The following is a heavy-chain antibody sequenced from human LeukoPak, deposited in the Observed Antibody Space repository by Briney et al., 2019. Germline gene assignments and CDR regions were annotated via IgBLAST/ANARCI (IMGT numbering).Heavy chain of an antibody. CDR1: GPSISSYY. J-gene: IGHJ6*03. CDR3: ARHIQLLNFYYCMDV. CDR2: IHARGST. V-gene: IGHV4-4*09. Sequence: SETLSLTCTVSGPSISSYYWSWIRQSPKKGLEWIGYIHARGSTNFNPSLKSRVDMSVDTSKNQFSLKLTSVTAADTAVYYCARHIQLLNFYYCMDVRGKGTTVTVS. D-gene: IGHD2-2*01.